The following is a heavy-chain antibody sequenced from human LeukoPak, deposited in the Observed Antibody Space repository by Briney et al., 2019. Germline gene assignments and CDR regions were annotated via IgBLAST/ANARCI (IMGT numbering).Heavy chain of an antibody. CDR2: ISGSGGST. CDR1: GFTFSSYA. D-gene: IGHD6-19*01. V-gene: IGHV3-23*01. J-gene: IGHJ4*02. CDR3: AKSPRRAVAGTWYYFDY. Sequence: GGSLRLSCAASGFTFSSYAMSWVRQAPGKGLEWVSAISGSGGSTYYADSVKGRFTISRDNSKNTLYLQMNSLRAEDTAVYYCAKSPRRAVAGTWYYFDYWGQGTLVTVSS.